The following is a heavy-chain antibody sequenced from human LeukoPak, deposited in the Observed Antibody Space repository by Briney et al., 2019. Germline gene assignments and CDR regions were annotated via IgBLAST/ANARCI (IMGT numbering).Heavy chain of an antibody. D-gene: IGHD3-3*01. V-gene: IGHV3-30-3*01. CDR3: ARDNPHDVTIFGVVNSAFDI. Sequence: PGRSLRLSCAASGFTFSSYAMHWVRQAPGKGLEWVAVISYDGSNKYYADSVKGRFTISRDDSKNTLYLQMNSLRAEDTAVYYCARDNPHDVTIFGVVNSAFDIWGQGTMVTVSS. CDR2: ISYDGSNK. J-gene: IGHJ3*02. CDR1: GFTFSSYA.